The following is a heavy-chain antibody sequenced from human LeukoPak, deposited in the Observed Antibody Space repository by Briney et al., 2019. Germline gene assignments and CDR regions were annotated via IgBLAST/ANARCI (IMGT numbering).Heavy chain of an antibody. Sequence: SETLSLTCAAYGGSFSGYYWSWIRQPPGKGLEWIGEINHSGSTNYNPSLKSRVTISVDTSKNQFSLKLSSVTAADTAVYYCARRARGMVRGVTTNWFDPWGQGTLATVSS. CDR2: INHSGST. D-gene: IGHD3-10*01. V-gene: IGHV4-34*01. J-gene: IGHJ5*02. CDR1: GGSFSGYY. CDR3: ARRARGMVRGVTTNWFDP.